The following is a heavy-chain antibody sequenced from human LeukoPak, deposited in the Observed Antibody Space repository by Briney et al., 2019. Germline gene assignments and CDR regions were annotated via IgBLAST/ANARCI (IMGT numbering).Heavy chain of an antibody. D-gene: IGHD3-22*01. CDR2: TVVGSGNT. Sequence: PVTVSCTASGFTFTSSAVQWVRQARGQRLEWIGWTVVGSGNTNYAQKFQERVTITRDMSTSTAYMELSSLRSEDTAVYYCAADSSSGYLSYYGMDVWGQGTTVTVSS. V-gene: IGHV1-58*01. CDR3: AADSSSGYLSYYGMDV. CDR1: GFTFTSSA. J-gene: IGHJ6*02.